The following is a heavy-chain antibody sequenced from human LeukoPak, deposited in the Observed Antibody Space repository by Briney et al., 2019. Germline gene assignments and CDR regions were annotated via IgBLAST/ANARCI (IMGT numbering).Heavy chain of an antibody. CDR3: ARADIVVVVAATHFDY. CDR2: IYHSRRT. Sequence: SQSLSPACAVAGYSIGRGYYWGGIRQPQGKGLGWFGGIYHSRRTYYNPSLKSRVTISVDTSKNQFSLKLSSVTADDTAVYYSARADIVVVVAATHFDYWGQGTLVTVSS. D-gene: IGHD2-15*01. V-gene: IGHV4-38-2*01. CDR1: GYSIGRGYY. J-gene: IGHJ4*02.